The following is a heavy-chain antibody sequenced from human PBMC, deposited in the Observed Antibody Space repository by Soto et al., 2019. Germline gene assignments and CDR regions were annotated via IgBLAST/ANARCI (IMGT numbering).Heavy chain of an antibody. Sequence: GGSLRLSCAASGFTVSSNYMSWVRQAPGKGLEWVSVIYSGGSTYYADSVKGRFTISRDNSKNTLYLQMNSLRAEDTAVYYCATEGTAYYDILTGYYEDRGDYYYYYMDVWGKGTTVTVSS. CDR2: IYSGGST. V-gene: IGHV3-66*01. CDR3: ATEGTAYYDILTGYYEDRGDYYYYYMDV. J-gene: IGHJ6*03. D-gene: IGHD3-9*01. CDR1: GFTVSSNY.